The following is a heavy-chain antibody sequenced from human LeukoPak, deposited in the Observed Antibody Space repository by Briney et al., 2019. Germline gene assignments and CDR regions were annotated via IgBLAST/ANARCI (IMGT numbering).Heavy chain of an antibody. CDR1: GFTFSSYG. Sequence: GGSLRLSCAASGFTFSSYGMHWVRQAPGKGLEWVAVIWYDGSNKYYADSVKGRFTISRDNSKNTLYLQMNSLRAEDTAVYYCARERFGKGGFDYWGQGTLVTVSS. D-gene: IGHD3-10*01. CDR3: ARERFGKGGFDY. CDR2: IWYDGSNK. V-gene: IGHV3-33*01. J-gene: IGHJ4*02.